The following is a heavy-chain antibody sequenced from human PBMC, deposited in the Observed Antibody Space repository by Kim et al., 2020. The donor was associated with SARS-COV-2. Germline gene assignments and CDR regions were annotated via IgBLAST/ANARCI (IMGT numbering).Heavy chain of an antibody. CDR1: GYSFTSYW. CDR3: SRRNLVMVRGVIPENYGMDV. V-gene: IGHV5-10-1*01. J-gene: IGHJ6*02. CDR2: IDPSDSYT. Sequence: GESLKISCKGSGYSFTSYWISWVRQMPGKGLEWMGRIDPSDSYTNYSPSFQGHVTISADKSISTAYLQWSSLKASDTAMYYCSRRNLVMVRGVIPENYGMDVWGQGTTVTVSS. D-gene: IGHD3-10*01.